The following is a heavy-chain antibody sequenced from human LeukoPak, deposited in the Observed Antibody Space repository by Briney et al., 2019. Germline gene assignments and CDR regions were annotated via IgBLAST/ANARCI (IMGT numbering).Heavy chain of an antibody. CDR3: ARIIGGRHYYYGMDV. CDR2: ISSSSSTI. V-gene: IGHV3-48*02. CDR1: GFTFSSYS. D-gene: IGHD2/OR15-2a*01. Sequence: GGSLRLSCAASGFTFSSYSMNWVRQAPGKGLEWVSYISSSSSTIYYADSVKGRFTISRDNAKNSLYLQMNSLGDEDTAVYYCARIIGGRHYYYGMDVWGQGTTVTVSS. J-gene: IGHJ6*02.